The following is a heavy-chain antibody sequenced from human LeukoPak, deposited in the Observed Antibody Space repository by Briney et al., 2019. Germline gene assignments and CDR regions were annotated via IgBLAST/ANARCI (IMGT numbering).Heavy chain of an antibody. CDR1: GFTFSSYS. D-gene: IGHD6-6*01. J-gene: IGHJ4*02. V-gene: IGHV3-21*01. CDR2: ISSSSSYI. Sequence: GGSLRLSCAASGFTFSSYSMNWVRQAPGKGLEWFSSISSSSSYIYYADSVKGRFTISRDNAKNSLYLQMNSLRAEDTAVYYCASESSSRNDYWGQGTLVTVSS. CDR3: ASESSSRNDY.